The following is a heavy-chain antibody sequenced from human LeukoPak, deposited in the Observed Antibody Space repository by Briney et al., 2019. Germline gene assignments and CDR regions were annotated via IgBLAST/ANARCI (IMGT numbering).Heavy chain of an antibody. CDR2: IYYSGST. V-gene: IGHV4-39*01. Sequence: SETLSLTCTVSGVSISSSSYYWGWIRQPPGKGLEWIGSIYYSGSTYYNPSLKSRVTISVDTSKNQFSLKLSSVTAADTAVYYCASPRYSSGWYPHRAFDIWGQGTMVTVSS. D-gene: IGHD6-19*01. CDR1: GVSISSSSYY. CDR3: ASPRYSSGWYPHRAFDI. J-gene: IGHJ3*02.